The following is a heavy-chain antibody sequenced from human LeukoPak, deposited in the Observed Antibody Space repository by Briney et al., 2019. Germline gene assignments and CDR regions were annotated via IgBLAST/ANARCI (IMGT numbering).Heavy chain of an antibody. D-gene: IGHD6-19*01. V-gene: IGHV3-30*03. CDR1: GFSFSSYG. CDR3: TTDEASWGPRWAVAGT. Sequence: PGRSLRLSCATSGFSFSSYGMHWVRQVPGKGLEWVAVISYDGSNKYYADSVKGRFTISRDNSKNTLYLQMNSLRAEDTAVYYCTTDEASWGPRWAVAGTWGQGTLVTVSS. J-gene: IGHJ4*02. CDR2: ISYDGSNK.